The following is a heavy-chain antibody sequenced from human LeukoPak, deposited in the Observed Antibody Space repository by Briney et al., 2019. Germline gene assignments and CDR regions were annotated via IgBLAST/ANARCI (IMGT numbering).Heavy chain of an antibody. Sequence: ASVKVSCKASGYTFTGYYMHWVRQAPGHGLQWMGWINPNSGGTNYAQKFQGRVTMTRDTSISTAYMELSRLRSDDTAVYYCARERTLTSCYDYWGQGTLVTVSS. CDR3: ARERTLTSCYDY. CDR1: GYTFTGYY. D-gene: IGHD2-15*01. CDR2: INPNSGGT. J-gene: IGHJ4*02. V-gene: IGHV1-2*02.